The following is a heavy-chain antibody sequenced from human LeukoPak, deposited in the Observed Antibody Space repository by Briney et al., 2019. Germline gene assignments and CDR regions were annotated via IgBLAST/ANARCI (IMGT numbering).Heavy chain of an antibody. J-gene: IGHJ4*02. CDR1: GFTFINST. CDR2: ISGSGGST. Sequence: GGALRHSCAASGFTFINSTVNCVRHGPGDRREWGSRISGSGGSTYYADSVKGRFTISRDNSKNTLYLQMNSLRDEDTAVYYCAKGPPRNSYGSGSQFDYWDEGPLVIVSS. V-gene: IGHV3-23*01. D-gene: IGHD3-10*01. CDR3: AKGPPRNSYGSGSQFDY.